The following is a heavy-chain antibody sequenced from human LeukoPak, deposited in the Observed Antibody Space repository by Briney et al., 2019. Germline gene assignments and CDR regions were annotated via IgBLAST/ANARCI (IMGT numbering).Heavy chain of an antibody. D-gene: IGHD2-2*02. J-gene: IGHJ4*02. Sequence: PGGSLRLSCAASGSTFSNYGMSWVRQAPGKGLEWVSTISGSGSATYNAGSVKGRFTTSRDNSNNTLYLQMNSLRAEDTAVYYCAKTEAPAAIRAGSDYWGQGTLVTVSS. CDR3: AKTEAPAAIRAGSDY. CDR2: ISGSGSAT. V-gene: IGHV3-23*01. CDR1: GSTFSNYG.